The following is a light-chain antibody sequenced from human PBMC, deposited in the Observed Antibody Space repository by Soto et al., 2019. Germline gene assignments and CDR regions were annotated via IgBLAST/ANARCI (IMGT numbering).Light chain of an antibody. V-gene: IGKV3-11*01. CDR1: QSVSRY. CDR2: DAS. Sequence: IVLTQSPANLSFTQGERATLSCRASQSVSRYLAWYQQKPGQAPRLLIYDASNRATGIPARFSGSGSGTDFTLTISSLEPEDFAVYYCQQRSNWPITFGQGTRLEIK. CDR3: QQRSNWPIT. J-gene: IGKJ5*01.